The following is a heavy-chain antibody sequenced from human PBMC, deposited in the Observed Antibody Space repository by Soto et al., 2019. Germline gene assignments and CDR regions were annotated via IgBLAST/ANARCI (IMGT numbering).Heavy chain of an antibody. CDR2: IYYSGST. V-gene: IGHV4-39*01. D-gene: IGHD6-19*01. J-gene: IGHJ3*02. Sequence: QLQLQESGPGLVKPSETLSLTCTVSGGSISSSSYYWGWIRQPPGKGLEWIGSIYYSGSTYYNPSLKSRVTISVDTSKNQFSRKLSSVTAADTAVYYCARRAVAGTGAFDIWGQGTMVTVSS. CDR1: GGSISSSSYY. CDR3: ARRAVAGTGAFDI.